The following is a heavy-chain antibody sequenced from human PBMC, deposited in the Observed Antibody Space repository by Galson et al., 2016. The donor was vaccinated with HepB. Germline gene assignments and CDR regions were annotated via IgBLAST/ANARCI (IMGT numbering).Heavy chain of an antibody. V-gene: IGHV3-23*01. J-gene: IGHJ6*02. Sequence: SLRLSCAASGFRFSSYAMSWVRQAPGKGLEWVSAISGTSGVTYYADSVRGRFTLSRDNSKNTVYLQMNSLRAEDTAIYYCAPEDPDIVLVVAANGMGVWGLGTTVTVSS. CDR1: GFRFSSYA. D-gene: IGHD2-15*01. CDR2: ISGTSGVT. CDR3: APEDPDIVLVVAANGMGV.